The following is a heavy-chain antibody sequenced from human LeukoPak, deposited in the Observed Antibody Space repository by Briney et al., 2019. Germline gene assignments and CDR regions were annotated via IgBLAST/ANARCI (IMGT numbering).Heavy chain of an antibody. D-gene: IGHD3-10*01. Sequence: ASVKVSWKASGGTFSSYAISWVRQAPGQGLEWMGWISAYNGNTNYAQKLQGRVTMTTDTSTSTAYMELRSLRSDDTAVYYCARDYYGSGNVDYWGQGTLVTVSS. CDR1: GGTFSSYA. CDR2: ISAYNGNT. J-gene: IGHJ4*02. V-gene: IGHV1-18*01. CDR3: ARDYYGSGNVDY.